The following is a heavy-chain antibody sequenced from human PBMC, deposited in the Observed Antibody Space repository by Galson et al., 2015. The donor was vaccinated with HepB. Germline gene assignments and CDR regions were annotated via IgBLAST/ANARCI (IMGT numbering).Heavy chain of an antibody. Sequence: SLRLSCAASGFTVSSKYMSWVRQAPGKGLEWVSVIYSGDSTYYADSVKGRFTISRDNSKNTLYLQMNSLRAEDTAVYYCARSGSGYYSAPPDYWGQGTLVTVSS. CDR2: IYSGDST. V-gene: IGHV3-66*01. CDR3: ARSGSGYYSAPPDY. CDR1: GFTVSSKY. J-gene: IGHJ4*02. D-gene: IGHD3-22*01.